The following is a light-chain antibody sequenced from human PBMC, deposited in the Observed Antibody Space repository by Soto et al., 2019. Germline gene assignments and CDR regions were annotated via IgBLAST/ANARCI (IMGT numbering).Light chain of an antibody. CDR2: DAS. Sequence: EIVLTQSPDTLPLSPGERATLSCRASQSVSSYLAWYQQKPGQAPRLLIYDASNRATGIPARFSGSGSGTDFTLTISSLEPEDFAVYYCQQRSNWLLTVGGGTKLDIK. CDR3: QQRSNWLLT. V-gene: IGKV3-11*01. J-gene: IGKJ4*01. CDR1: QSVSSY.